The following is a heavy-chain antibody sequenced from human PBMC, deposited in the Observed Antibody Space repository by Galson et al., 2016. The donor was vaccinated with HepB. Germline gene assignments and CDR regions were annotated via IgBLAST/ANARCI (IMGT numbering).Heavy chain of an antibody. CDR1: GVSIRNSGRY. CDR3: ATSWYYDSWSGHSHEGWFDR. J-gene: IGHJ5*02. Sequence: TLSLTCSVSGVSIRNSGRYWTWVRQHPGQGLEWIGYISHSGSAYYNLSLRSRLTISMDTSKNQFSLKLTSVTAADTAMYYCATSWYYDSWSGHSHEGWFDRWGQGILVTVSS. D-gene: IGHD3-3*01. CDR2: ISHSGSA. V-gene: IGHV4-31*03.